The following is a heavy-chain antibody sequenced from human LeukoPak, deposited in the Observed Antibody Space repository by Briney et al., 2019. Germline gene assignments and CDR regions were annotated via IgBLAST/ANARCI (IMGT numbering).Heavy chain of an antibody. Sequence: ASVKVSCKASGYTFTSYGISWVRQAPGHGLEWMGWISAYNGNTNYAQKLQGRVTMTTDTSTSTAYMELRSLRSDDTAVYYCARDRPSRYYYDSSGYYDYWGQGTLVTVSS. CDR1: GYTFTSYG. J-gene: IGHJ4*02. D-gene: IGHD3-22*01. CDR2: ISAYNGNT. CDR3: ARDRPSRYYYDSSGYYDY. V-gene: IGHV1-18*01.